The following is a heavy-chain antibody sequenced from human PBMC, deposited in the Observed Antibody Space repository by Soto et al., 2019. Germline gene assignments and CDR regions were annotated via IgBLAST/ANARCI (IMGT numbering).Heavy chain of an antibody. CDR3: ARLGGYYQALDS. J-gene: IGHJ4*02. CDR1: GGSLRGYS. V-gene: IGHV4-59*01. D-gene: IGHD3-22*01. Sequence: PSETLSLTCTVSGGSLRGYSWSWIRQSPGKGLEWIGYVYSGGGTNYSPSFMGRVTISVDTTDNQFSLKLNSVTAADTAVYYCARLGGYYQALDSWGPGTLVTVSS. CDR2: VYSGGGT.